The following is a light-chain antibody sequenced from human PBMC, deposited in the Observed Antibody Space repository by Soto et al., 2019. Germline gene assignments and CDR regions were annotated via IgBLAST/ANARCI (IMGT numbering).Light chain of an antibody. CDR2: DAS. CDR3: QQRSNWPPGYT. V-gene: IGKV3-11*01. CDR1: QSVSSY. Sequence: EIVLPQSPATLSLSPGERATLSFRASQSVSSYLAWYPQKPGQAPRLLIYDASNRATGIPARFSGSGSGTDFTLTINSLEPEDFAVYYCQQRSNWPPGYTFGQGTKLEIK. J-gene: IGKJ2*01.